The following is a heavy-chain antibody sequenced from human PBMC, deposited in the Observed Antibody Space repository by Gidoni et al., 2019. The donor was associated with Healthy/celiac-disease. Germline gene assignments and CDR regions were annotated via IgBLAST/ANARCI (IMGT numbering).Heavy chain of an antibody. J-gene: IGHJ4*02. D-gene: IGHD4-17*01. CDR3: ARQRAVTTSGFDY. Sequence: EVQLVESGGGLIQPGGSLRLSCAASGFTVSSNDMSWVRQAPGKGLEWVSVIDSGGSTYYADSVKGRFTISRDNSKNTLYLQMNSLRAEDTAVYYCARQRAVTTSGFDYWGQGTLVTVSS. CDR2: IDSGGST. V-gene: IGHV3-53*01. CDR1: GFTVSSND.